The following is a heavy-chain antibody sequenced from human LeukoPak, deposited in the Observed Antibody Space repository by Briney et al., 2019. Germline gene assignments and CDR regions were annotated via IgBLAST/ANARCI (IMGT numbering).Heavy chain of an antibody. CDR1: GFTFSSYE. V-gene: IGHV3-23*01. J-gene: IGHJ4*02. CDR3: AKDSSNYYGSGSYYTL. D-gene: IGHD3-10*01. CDR2: ISDTGAST. Sequence: PGGSLRLSCAASGFTFSSYEMNWVRQSPGKGLEWVSIISDTGASTYYADSVKGRFTISRDNSKNTLYLQMNSLRAEDTATFYCAKDSSNYYGSGSYYTLWGQGTLVTVSS.